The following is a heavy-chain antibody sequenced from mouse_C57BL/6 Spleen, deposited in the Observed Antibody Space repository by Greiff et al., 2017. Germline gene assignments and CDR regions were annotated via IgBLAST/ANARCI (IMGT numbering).Heavy chain of an antibody. D-gene: IGHD2-4*01. CDR2: FHPYNDDT. Sequence: QVQLQQSGAELVKPGASVKMSCKASGYTFTTYPIEWMKQNHGKSLEWIGNFHPYNDDTKYNETFKGKATLTVEKSSSTVYLELSRLTSDDSAVYYGARGRDDYDGVAWFAYWGQGTLVTVSA. V-gene: IGHV1-47*01. CDR1: GYTFTTYP. CDR3: ARGRDDYDGVAWFAY. J-gene: IGHJ3*01.